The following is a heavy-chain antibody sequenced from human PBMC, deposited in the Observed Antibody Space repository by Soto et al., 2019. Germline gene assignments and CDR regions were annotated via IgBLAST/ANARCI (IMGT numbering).Heavy chain of an antibody. J-gene: IGHJ5*02. D-gene: IGHD2-15*01. CDR2: IYYSGST. Sequence: SESLSLPCRVSGGSMNNYYWDWIRQAPGKGLEWIGYIYYSGSTNYHPSLRGRVTISVDTSKNQLSPKLTSVTAADTAVYYCARDREEWWRGCGFDPWGQGALVTVSS. V-gene: IGHV4-59*01. CDR3: ARDREEWWRGCGFDP. CDR1: GGSMNNYY.